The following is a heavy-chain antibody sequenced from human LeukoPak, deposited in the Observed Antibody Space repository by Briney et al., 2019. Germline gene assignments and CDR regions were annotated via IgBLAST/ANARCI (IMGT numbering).Heavy chain of an antibody. V-gene: IGHV4-31*03. CDR2: IYHSGTT. CDR3: ARAPGIAAAGTHFDF. Sequence: PSQTLSLTCTVSGGSINSGGYYWSWIRQHPGKGLEWIAYIYHSGTTYYNPSLKSRVTISVDTSKNQFSLKLSSVTAADTAVYYCARAPGIAAAGTHFDFWGQGTLVTVSS. D-gene: IGHD6-13*01. CDR1: GGSINSGGYY. J-gene: IGHJ4*02.